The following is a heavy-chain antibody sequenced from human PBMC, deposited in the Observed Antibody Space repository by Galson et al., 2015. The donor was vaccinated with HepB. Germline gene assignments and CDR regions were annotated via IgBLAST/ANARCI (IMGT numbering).Heavy chain of an antibody. CDR1: GFTFSSYW. J-gene: IGHJ4*02. CDR3: ARVRLYYDILTGYYRGRYYFDY. V-gene: IGHV3-7*03. Sequence: SLRLSCAASGFTFSSYWMSWVRQAPGKGLEWVANIKQDGSEKYYVDSVKGRFTISRDNAKNSMYLQMNSLRAEDTAVYYCARVRLYYDILTGYYRGRYYFDYWGQGTLVTVSS. CDR2: IKQDGSEK. D-gene: IGHD3-9*01.